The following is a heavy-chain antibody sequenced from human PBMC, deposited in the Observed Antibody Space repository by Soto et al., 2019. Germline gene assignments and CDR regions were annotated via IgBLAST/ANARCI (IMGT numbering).Heavy chain of an antibody. V-gene: IGHV3-9*01. CDR1: GFTFDDYA. Sequence: EVQLVESGGGLVQPGRSLRLSCAASGFTFDDYAMHWVRQAPGKGLEWVSGISWNSGSIGYADSVKGRFTISRDNAKNSLYLQMNRLRAEDTALYYCAKDSGDYWGQGTLVTVSS. J-gene: IGHJ4*02. CDR3: AKDSGDY. CDR2: ISWNSGSI.